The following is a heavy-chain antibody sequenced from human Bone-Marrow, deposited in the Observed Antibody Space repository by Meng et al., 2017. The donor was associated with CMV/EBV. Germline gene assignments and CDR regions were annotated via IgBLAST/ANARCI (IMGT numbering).Heavy chain of an antibody. D-gene: IGHD6-19*01. CDR2: ISSSSSYI. Sequence: GESLKISCAASGFTFSSYSMNWVRQAPGKGLEWVSSISSSSSYIYYADSVKGRFTISRDNAKNSLYLQMNSLRAEDTAVYYCAGRWGTVAGYYYGMDVWGQGTTVTVSS. CDR1: GFTFSSYS. CDR3: AGRWGTVAGYYYGMDV. J-gene: IGHJ6*02. V-gene: IGHV3-21*01.